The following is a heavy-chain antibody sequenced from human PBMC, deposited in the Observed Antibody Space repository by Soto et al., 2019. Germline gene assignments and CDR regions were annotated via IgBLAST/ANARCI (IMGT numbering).Heavy chain of an antibody. D-gene: IGHD4-17*01. CDR3: ARLWTTVANDY. Sequence: ASETLSLTCSVSGVSISSHYWSWIRQPPGKGLEWIGYSNTGGNTIYNPSLKSRIIISVDPSNHHFSLKLTSVTAADTAVYYCARLWTTVANDYWGQGTLVTVSS. J-gene: IGHJ4*02. CDR2: SNTGGNT. CDR1: GVSISSHY. V-gene: IGHV4-4*08.